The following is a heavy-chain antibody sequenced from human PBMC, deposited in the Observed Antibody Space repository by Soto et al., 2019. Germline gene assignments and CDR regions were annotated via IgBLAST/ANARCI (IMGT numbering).Heavy chain of an antibody. V-gene: IGHV4-30-4*01. CDR1: GGSISSGDYY. D-gene: IGHD3-3*01. CDR3: ARVLLASDFWSGYYLPLHFDY. Sequence: SETLSLTCTVSGGSISSGDYYWSWIRQPPGKGLEWIGYIYYSGSTYYNPSLKSRVTISVDTSKNQFSLKLSSVTAADTAVYYCARVLLASDFWSGYYLPLHFDYWGQGTLVTVSS. CDR2: IYYSGST. J-gene: IGHJ4*02.